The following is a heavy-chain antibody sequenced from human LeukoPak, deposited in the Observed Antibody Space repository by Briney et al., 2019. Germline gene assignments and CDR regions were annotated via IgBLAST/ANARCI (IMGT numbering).Heavy chain of an antibody. V-gene: IGHV1-18*01. CDR2: ISAYNGNT. CDR3: ARDGGCSSTSCYTIGMFDY. D-gene: IGHD2-2*02. Sequence: ASVKVSCKASGYTFTSYGISWVRQAPGQGLEWMGWISAYNGNTNYAQKLQGRVTMTTDTSTSTAYMELRSLRSDDTAVYYCARDGGCSSTSCYTIGMFDYWGQGTLVTVSP. J-gene: IGHJ4*02. CDR1: GYTFTSYG.